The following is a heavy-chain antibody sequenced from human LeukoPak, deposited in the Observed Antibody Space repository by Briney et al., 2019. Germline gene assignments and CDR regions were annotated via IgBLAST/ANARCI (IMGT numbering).Heavy chain of an antibody. Sequence: PGRSLRLSCAASGFTFDDYAMHWVRQAPGKGLEWVSGISWNSGGIGYADSVKGRFTISRDNAKNSLYLQMNSLRAEDTALYYCAKDTYSSGWYRFDPWGQGTLVTVSS. D-gene: IGHD6-19*01. CDR3: AKDTYSSGWYRFDP. CDR1: GFTFDDYA. V-gene: IGHV3-9*01. J-gene: IGHJ5*02. CDR2: ISWNSGGI.